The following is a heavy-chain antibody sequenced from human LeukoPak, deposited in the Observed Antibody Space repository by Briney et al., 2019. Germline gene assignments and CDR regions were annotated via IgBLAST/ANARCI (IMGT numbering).Heavy chain of an antibody. Sequence: GGSLRLSCAASGFTFSSYSMNWVRQAPGKGLEWVSSISSSSSYIYYADSVKGRFTISRDNAKNSLYLQMNSLRAEDTAVYYCARDKYSSSWYEDFGYWGQGTLVTVSS. V-gene: IGHV3-21*01. CDR1: GFTFSSYS. CDR3: ARDKYSSSWYEDFGY. D-gene: IGHD6-13*01. CDR2: ISSSSSYI. J-gene: IGHJ4*02.